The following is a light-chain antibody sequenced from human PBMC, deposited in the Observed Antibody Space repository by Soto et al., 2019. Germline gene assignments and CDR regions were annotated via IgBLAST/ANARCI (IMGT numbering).Light chain of an antibody. J-gene: IGKJ1*01. CDR2: GAS. V-gene: IGKV3-20*01. CDR3: QQYGSSWWT. Sequence: EIVLTQSPGTLSLSPGERATLSCRASKSVSSSYLAWYQQKPGQAPRLLIYGASSRATGIPDRFSGSGSGTDFTLTISRLEPEDFAVYYCQQYGSSWWTFGQGTKVDIK. CDR1: KSVSSSY.